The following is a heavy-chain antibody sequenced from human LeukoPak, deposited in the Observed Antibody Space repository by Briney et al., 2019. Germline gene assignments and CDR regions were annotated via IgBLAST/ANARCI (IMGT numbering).Heavy chain of an antibody. CDR1: GYTFTSYY. CDR3: ATRPLTYYYDSSGYPQTNAFDI. CDR2: INPSGGST. Sequence: ASVKVSCKASGYTFTSYYMHWVRQAPGQGLEWMGIINPSGGSTSYAQKFQGRVTMTEDTSTDTAYMELSSLRSEDTAVYYCATRPLTYYYDSSGYPQTNAFDIWGQGTMVTVSS. V-gene: IGHV1-46*01. D-gene: IGHD3-22*01. J-gene: IGHJ3*02.